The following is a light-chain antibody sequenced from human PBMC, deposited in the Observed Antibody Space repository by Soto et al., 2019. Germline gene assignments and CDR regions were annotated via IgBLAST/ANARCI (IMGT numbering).Light chain of an antibody. CDR3: QQDYNLPPA. Sequence: PGERVTLSCRASQSVSSSYLTWYQQKPGQAPRLPIYGASTSATSIPARFSGSGSGTDFTLTISSLQPEDFAVYYCQQDYNLPPAFGQGTKVEIK. J-gene: IGKJ1*01. CDR1: QSVSSSY. V-gene: IGKV3D-7*01. CDR2: GAS.